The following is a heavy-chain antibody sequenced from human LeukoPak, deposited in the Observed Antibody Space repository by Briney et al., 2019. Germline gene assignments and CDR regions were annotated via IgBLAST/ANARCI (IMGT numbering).Heavy chain of an antibody. CDR3: AEVLTGYTSGWDAFDI. D-gene: IGHD6-19*01. CDR1: GFTFSSYA. J-gene: IGHJ3*02. Sequence: PGRSLRLSCAASGFTFSSYAMHWVRQAPGKGLEWVAVISYDGSNKYYADSVKGRFTISRDNSKNTLYLQMNSLRAEDTTVYYCAEVLTGYTSGWDAFDIWGQGTMVTVSS. CDR2: ISYDGSNK. V-gene: IGHV3-30*18.